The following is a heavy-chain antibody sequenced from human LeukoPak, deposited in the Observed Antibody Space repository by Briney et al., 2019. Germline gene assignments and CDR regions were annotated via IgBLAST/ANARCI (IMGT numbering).Heavy chain of an antibody. CDR2: ISSSTSKI. J-gene: IGHJ4*02. CDR1: GFTFTDYS. Sequence: GGSLRLSCATSGFTFTDYSMNWVRQAPGKGLEWVSYISSSTSKIYYADSVKGRFTISRDNAKNSLYLQMNSLRAEDTAVYYCASTLLWFGEFDYWGQGTLVTVSS. D-gene: IGHD3-10*01. CDR3: ASTLLWFGEFDY. V-gene: IGHV3-48*04.